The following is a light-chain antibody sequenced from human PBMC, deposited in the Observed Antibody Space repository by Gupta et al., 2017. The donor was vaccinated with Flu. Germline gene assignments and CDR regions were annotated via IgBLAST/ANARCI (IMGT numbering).Light chain of an antibody. Sequence: PSSLPASVADRVTITCQESQEISKNLNWFQQKPGKAPKLLIYDTSKLETGVPSRFSGSGSGTDFTFTISSLQPEDIATYFCQQYENLPYTFGQGTKLEIK. CDR1: QEISKN. CDR3: QQYENLPYT. V-gene: IGKV1-33*01. CDR2: DTS. J-gene: IGKJ2*01.